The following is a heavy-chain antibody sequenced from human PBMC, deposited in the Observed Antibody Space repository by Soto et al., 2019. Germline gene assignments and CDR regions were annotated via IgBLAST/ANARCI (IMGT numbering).Heavy chain of an antibody. CDR2: ISAYNGNT. V-gene: IGHV1-18*01. CDR1: GYSFTSYG. J-gene: IGHJ6*02. Sequence: QVQLVQSGAEVKKPGASVKVSCKASGYSFTSYGISWVRQAPGQGLEWMGWISAYNGNTNYAQKLQGRVTITTDTATSTADMELRSLRSDDTAVYYCARDNGFGESDVWGQGTTVTVSS. CDR3: ARDNGFGESDV. D-gene: IGHD3-10*01.